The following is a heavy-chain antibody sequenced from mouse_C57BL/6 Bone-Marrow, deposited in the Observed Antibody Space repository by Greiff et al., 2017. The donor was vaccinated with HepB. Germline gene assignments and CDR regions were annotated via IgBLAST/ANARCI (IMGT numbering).Heavy chain of an antibody. Sequence: EVNVVESGGDLVKPGGSLKLSCAASGFTFSSYGMSWVRQTPDKRLEWVATISSGGSYTYYPDSVKGRFTISRDNAKNTLYLQMSSLKSEDTAMYYCARQGVYYDYDGGFAYWGQGTLVTVSA. CDR2: ISSGGSYT. D-gene: IGHD2-4*01. CDR3: ARQGVYYDYDGGFAY. V-gene: IGHV5-6*01. J-gene: IGHJ3*01. CDR1: GFTFSSYG.